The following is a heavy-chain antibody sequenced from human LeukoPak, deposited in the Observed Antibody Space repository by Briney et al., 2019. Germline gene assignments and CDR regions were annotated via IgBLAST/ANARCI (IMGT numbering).Heavy chain of an antibody. D-gene: IGHD6-19*01. CDR2: ISSSSSYI. CDR3: AREKVDGSGWYVDIDY. J-gene: IGHJ4*02. CDR1: GFTFSSYS. Sequence: PGGSLRLSCAASGFTFSSYSMNWVRQAPGKGLEWVSSISSSSSYIYYADSVKGRFTIPRDNAKNSLYLQMNSLRAEDTAVYYCAREKVDGSGWYVDIDYWGQGTLVTVSS. V-gene: IGHV3-21*01.